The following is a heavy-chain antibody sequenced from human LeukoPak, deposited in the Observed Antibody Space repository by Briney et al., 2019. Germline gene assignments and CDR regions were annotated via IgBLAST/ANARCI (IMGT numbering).Heavy chain of an antibody. J-gene: IGHJ4*02. CDR2: INHSGST. CDR1: GGSFSGYY. V-gene: IGHV4-34*01. Sequence: SETLSLTCAVYGGSFSGYYWSWIRQPPGKGLEWIGEINHSGSTNYNPSLKSRVTISVDTSKNQSSLKLSSVTAADTAVYYCARNPGATAYCGGDCYSYYFDYWGQGTLVTVSS. CDR3: ARNPGATAYCGGDCYSYYFDY. D-gene: IGHD2-21*02.